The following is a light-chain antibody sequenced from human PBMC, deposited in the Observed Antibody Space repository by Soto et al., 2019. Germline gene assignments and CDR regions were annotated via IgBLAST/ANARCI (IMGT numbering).Light chain of an antibody. CDR2: EFI. V-gene: IGLV2-8*01. CDR3: SSHACCNNFYV. Sequence: QSALTQPPSASGSPGQSVTISCIGTSSDVGAYNYVSWYQQHPGKVPKLMIYEFIKRPSGDPDRCSASKSGNTASLTVSGLQAAVEAAYYCSSHACCNNFYVLGTGTKVTV. CDR1: SSDVGAYNY. J-gene: IGLJ1*01.